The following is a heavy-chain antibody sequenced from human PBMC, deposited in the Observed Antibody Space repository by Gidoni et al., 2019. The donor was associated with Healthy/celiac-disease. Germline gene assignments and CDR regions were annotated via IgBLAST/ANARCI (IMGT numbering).Heavy chain of an antibody. CDR1: GSTFSSYA. D-gene: IGHD3-16*01. J-gene: IGHJ4*02. Sequence: QGQLVQSGPEVKKPGSSVKVSCKASGSTFSSYAISWVRTAPGQGLDWMGCIIPIFGTANYAQKFQGRVTITADESTSTASMELSSLWSEDTAVYYCARALKNDYICGRTYYFDYWGQGPLVTVSS. CDR2: IIPIFGTA. V-gene: IGHV1-69*01. CDR3: ARALKNDYICGRTYYFDY.